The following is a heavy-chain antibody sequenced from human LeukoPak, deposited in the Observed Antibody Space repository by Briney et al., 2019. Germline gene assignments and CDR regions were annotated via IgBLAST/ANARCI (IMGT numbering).Heavy chain of an antibody. CDR3: ARHSDYGSGSYYNPVFDY. J-gene: IGHJ4*02. D-gene: IGHD3-10*01. V-gene: IGHV4-38-2*01. CDR1: GYSISSGYY. Sequence: PSETLSLTCAVSGYSISSGYYWGWIRQPPGKGLEWIGSIYHSGSTYYNPSLKSRVTISVDTSKNQFSLKLSSVTAADTAVYYCARHSDYGSGSYYNPVFDYWGQGTLVTVSS. CDR2: IYHSGST.